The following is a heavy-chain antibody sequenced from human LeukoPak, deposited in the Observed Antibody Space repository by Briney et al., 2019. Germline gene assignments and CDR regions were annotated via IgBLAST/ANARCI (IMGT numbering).Heavy chain of an antibody. CDR2: IIPIFGTA. D-gene: IGHD1-1*01. J-gene: IGHJ4*02. V-gene: IGHV1-69*13. CDR1: GDTFSSYA. Sequence: GASVKVSCKASGDTFSSYAISWVRQAPGQGLVWMGGIIPIFGTANYAQKFQGRVTITADESTSTAYMELSSLRSEDTAVYYCARGRMAGTYVFDYWGQGTLVTVSS. CDR3: ARGRMAGTYVFDY.